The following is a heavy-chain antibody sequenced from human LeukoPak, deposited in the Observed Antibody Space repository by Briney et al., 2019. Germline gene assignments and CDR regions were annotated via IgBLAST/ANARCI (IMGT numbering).Heavy chain of an antibody. D-gene: IGHD3-22*01. V-gene: IGHV3-7*01. J-gene: IGHJ4*02. CDR1: GFTFSSYA. CDR3: AREGDSSGRNGPFGY. CDR2: IKQDGREK. Sequence: PGGSLRLSCAASGFTFSSYAMSWVRQAPGRGLEWVANIKQDGREKYYVDSVKGRFTISRDNAKNPLYLQMNSLRAEDTAVYYCAREGDSSGRNGPFGYWGQGTLVTVSS.